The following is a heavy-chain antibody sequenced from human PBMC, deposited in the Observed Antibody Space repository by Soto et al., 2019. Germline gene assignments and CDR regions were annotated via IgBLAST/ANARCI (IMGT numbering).Heavy chain of an antibody. Sequence: QVQLVESGGGVVQPGRSLRLSCAASGFTFSSYGMHWVRQAPGKGLEWVAVIWYDGSNKYYADSVKGRFTISRDNSKNPLYLQMHSLRAEHTAVYYCAMEPLPLYDLWSGYPVIDFLGQGTTVTVSS. D-gene: IGHD3-3*01. CDR1: GFTFSSYG. CDR2: IWYDGSNK. J-gene: IGHJ6*02. V-gene: IGHV3-33*01. CDR3: AMEPLPLYDLWSGYPVIDF.